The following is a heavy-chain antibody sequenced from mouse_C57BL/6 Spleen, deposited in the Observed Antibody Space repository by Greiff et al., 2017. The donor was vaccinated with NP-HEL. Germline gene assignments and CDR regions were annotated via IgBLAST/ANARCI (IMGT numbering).Heavy chain of an antibody. CDR2: ISNGGGST. Sequence: EVQLQESGGGLVQPGGSLKLSCAASGFTFSDYYMYWVRQTPEKRLEWVAYISNGGGSTYYPDTVKGRFTISRDNAKNTLYLQMSRLKSEDTAMYYCARLGHWYFDVWAQGPRSPSPQ. CDR1: GFTFSDYY. V-gene: IGHV5-12*01. CDR3: ARLGHWYFDV. J-gene: IGHJ1*03.